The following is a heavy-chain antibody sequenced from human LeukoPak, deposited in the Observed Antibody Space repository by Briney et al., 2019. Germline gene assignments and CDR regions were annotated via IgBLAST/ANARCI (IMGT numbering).Heavy chain of an antibody. J-gene: IGHJ4*02. D-gene: IGHD1-26*01. CDR1: RFTFSSYG. CDR3: LKDGDDSGSYLVY. CDR2: ISYDGNNE. Sequence: GGSLRLSCAGSRFTFSSYGMHWVRQAPGKGREWVAFISYDGNNEYYADSVKGRFTISRDNSKNTLYLQMNSLRAEDTAVYYCLKDGDDSGSYLVYWGQGTLVTVSS. V-gene: IGHV3-30*02.